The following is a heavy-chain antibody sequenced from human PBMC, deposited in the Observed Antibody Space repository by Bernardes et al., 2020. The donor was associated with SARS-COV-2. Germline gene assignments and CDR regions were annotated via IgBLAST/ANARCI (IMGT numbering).Heavy chain of an antibody. CDR1: GFTFRSYW. Sequence: GSLRLSCAASGFTFRSYWMSWVRQAPGMGLEWVANIKGDGSQRSSVDSVSGRFTISRDNAKNLLYLQMNSLRAEDTAVYYCARIDEGTGRDYWGQGTLVTVSS. D-gene: IGHD3-9*01. CDR3: ARIDEGTGRDY. V-gene: IGHV3-7*01. J-gene: IGHJ4*02. CDR2: IKGDGSQR.